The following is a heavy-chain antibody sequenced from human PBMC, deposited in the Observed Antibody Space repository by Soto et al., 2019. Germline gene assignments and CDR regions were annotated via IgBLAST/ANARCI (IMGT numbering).Heavy chain of an antibody. V-gene: IGHV4-34*01. Sequence: QVQLQQWGAGLLKSSETLSLTCAVYGGSFSYFYWSWVRQPPGKGLEWIGEINRSGSTNYNPSLKSRVTISIDTSKTQFSLKLKSVTAAETAVYYCARGGGNPASTNDYWGQGILGTVSS. CDR1: GGSFSYFY. J-gene: IGHJ4*02. D-gene: IGHD3-16*01. CDR3: ARGGGNPASTNDY. CDR2: INRSGST.